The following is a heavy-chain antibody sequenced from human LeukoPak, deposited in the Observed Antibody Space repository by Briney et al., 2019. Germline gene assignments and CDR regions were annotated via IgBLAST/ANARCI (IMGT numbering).Heavy chain of an antibody. Sequence: GGSLRLSCAASGFTFSSYAMSWVRQAPGKGLEWVSTIGDNGDSTYYADSVRGRFTISRDNSKNTLYLQMNSLRAQDTAVYYCAKYDYGGNPNEYYFDYWGQGTLVTVSS. V-gene: IGHV3-23*01. CDR3: AKYDYGGNPNEYYFDY. D-gene: IGHD4-23*01. CDR1: GFTFSSYA. CDR2: IGDNGDST. J-gene: IGHJ4*02.